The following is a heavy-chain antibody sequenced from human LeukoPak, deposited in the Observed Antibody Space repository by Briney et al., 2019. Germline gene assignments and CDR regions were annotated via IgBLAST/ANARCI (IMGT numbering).Heavy chain of an antibody. CDR1: GVSIGSYY. J-gene: IGHJ5*02. CDR3: ARGSRIAAAGTGFWFDP. Sequence: SETLSLTCAVSGVSIGSYYWSWIRQPPGKGLEWIGYIYYSGSTNYNPSLKSRVTISVDTSKSQFSLKLSSVTAADTAVYYCARGSRIAAAGTGFWFDPWGQGTLVTVSS. D-gene: IGHD6-13*01. V-gene: IGHV4-59*01. CDR2: IYYSGST.